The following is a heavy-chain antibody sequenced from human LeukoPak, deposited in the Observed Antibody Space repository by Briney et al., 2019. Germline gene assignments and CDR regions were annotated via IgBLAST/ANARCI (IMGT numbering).Heavy chain of an antibody. J-gene: IGHJ4*02. CDR2: IYYSGST. CDR1: GGSISSSSYY. V-gene: IGHV4-39*07. Sequence: SETLSLTCTVSGGSISSSSYYWGWIRQPPGKGLEWIGSIYYSGSTYYNPSLKSRVTISVDTSKNQFSLKLSSVTAADTAVYYCARANFPLGARMGYWGQGTLVTVSS. D-gene: IGHD1-26*01. CDR3: ARANFPLGARMGY.